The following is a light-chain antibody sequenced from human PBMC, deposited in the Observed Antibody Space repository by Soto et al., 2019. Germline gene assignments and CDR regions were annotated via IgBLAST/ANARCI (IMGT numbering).Light chain of an antibody. J-gene: IGKJ1*01. CDR3: QQFNTYWT. CDR2: KVS. CDR1: QSISTW. V-gene: IGKV1-5*03. Sequence: DIQMSQSPATVSASVGDRVTITCRASQSISTWVAWYQQKPGKAPKLLIYKVSNLGSGVPSRLSGSGSGTEFTLTISSLQPDDFATYYCQQFNTYWTFGQGTKVDIK.